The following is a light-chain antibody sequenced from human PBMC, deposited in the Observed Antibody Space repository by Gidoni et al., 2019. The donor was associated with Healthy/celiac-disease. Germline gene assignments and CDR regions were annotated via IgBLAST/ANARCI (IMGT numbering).Light chain of an antibody. CDR2: DAS. CDR3: QQRSNWPPEFT. CDR1: QSVSSY. V-gene: IGKV3-11*01. Sequence: ERVLTQSPATLSLSPGERATISCRASQSVSSYLAWYQQKPGQAPRLLIYDASNRATGIPARFSGSGSGTAFTLTISSLEPEDFAVYYCQQRSNWPPEFTFGPXTKVDIK. J-gene: IGKJ3*01.